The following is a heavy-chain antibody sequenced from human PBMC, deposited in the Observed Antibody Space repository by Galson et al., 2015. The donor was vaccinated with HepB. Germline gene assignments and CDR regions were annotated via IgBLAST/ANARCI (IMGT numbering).Heavy chain of an antibody. CDR3: IRLGDLSGYSSR. CDR1: GFIFSGSA. D-gene: IGHD2-2*01. CDR2: IRSKANYYAT. J-gene: IGHJ4*02. Sequence: SLRLSCAASGFIFSGSAIDWVRQASGKGPEWVGSIRSKANYYATLYVPSLKGRFTISRDDSKNMAYLHMRSLKTEDTAVYYCIRLGDLSGYSSRWGQGTLVTVSS. V-gene: IGHV3-73*01.